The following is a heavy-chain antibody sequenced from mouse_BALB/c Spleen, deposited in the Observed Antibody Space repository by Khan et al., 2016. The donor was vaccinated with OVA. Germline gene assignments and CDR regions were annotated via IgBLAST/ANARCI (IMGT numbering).Heavy chain of an antibody. D-gene: IGHD1-1*01. CDR1: GYAFSDYN. CDR3: ARGGVGSPFAY. J-gene: IGHJ3*01. V-gene: IGHV1-18*01. CDR2: ITPNNGGT. Sequence: VRLQQSGPELVKPGASVKIPCKASGYAFSDYNMDWVKQSHGKSLEWIGDITPNNGGTIYNQKFKDKATLTVDKSSNTAYMELRSLTSEDTAVYYCARGGVGSPFAYWGQGTLVTVSA.